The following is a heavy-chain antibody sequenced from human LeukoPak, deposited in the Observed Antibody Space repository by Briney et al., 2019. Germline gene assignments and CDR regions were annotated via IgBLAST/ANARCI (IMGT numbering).Heavy chain of an antibody. CDR3: ARDSGYCSSTSCYADWFDP. Sequence: GGSLRLSCAASGFTFSSYWMSWVRRAPGKGLEWVANIKQDGSEKYYVDSVKGRFTISRDNAKNSLYLQMNSLRAEDTAVYYCARDSGYCSSTSCYADWFDPWGQGTLVTVSS. V-gene: IGHV3-7*04. J-gene: IGHJ5*02. CDR2: IKQDGSEK. D-gene: IGHD2-2*03. CDR1: GFTFSSYW.